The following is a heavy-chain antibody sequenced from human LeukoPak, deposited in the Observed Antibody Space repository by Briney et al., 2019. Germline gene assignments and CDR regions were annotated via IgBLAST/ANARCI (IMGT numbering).Heavy chain of an antibody. CDR1: GYTFTTYS. D-gene: IGHD5-18*01. Sequence: GASVKVSCKTSGYTFTTYSITWVRHAPGQGLEWMGCISTDIGITVYAQTLQGRVTMTTDRSTSTAYMELRSLRYDDTAVYYCAGSSEWDTTRNNWFDPWGQGTLVTVSS. CDR2: ISTDIGIT. CDR3: AGSSEWDTTRNNWFDP. V-gene: IGHV1-18*04. J-gene: IGHJ5*02.